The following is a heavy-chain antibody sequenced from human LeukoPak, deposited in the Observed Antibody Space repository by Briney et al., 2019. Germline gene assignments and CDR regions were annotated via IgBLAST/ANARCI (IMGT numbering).Heavy chain of an antibody. CDR2: THYTETT. CDR3: ARLYGVTVTRWCDP. J-gene: IGHJ5*02. D-gene: IGHD1-7*01. V-gene: IGHV4-59*08. CDR1: GRSLGSYF. Sequence: SDPVSLTCTVSGRSLGSYFWGWIRQPPGKGLEWIGSTHYTETTNYNPSLKSRVTIPLDTSKNEVSFSLTSVTAADTAVYYCARLYGVTVTRWCDPWGQGTLVTVSS.